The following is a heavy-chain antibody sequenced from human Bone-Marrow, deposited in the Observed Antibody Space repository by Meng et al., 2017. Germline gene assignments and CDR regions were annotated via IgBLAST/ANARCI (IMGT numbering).Heavy chain of an antibody. CDR2: ISSSGSTI. V-gene: IGHV3-48*03. J-gene: IGHJ5*02. CDR3: AREVLYSSSWYPWFDP. CDR1: GFTFSSYV. Sequence: GESLKISCAASGFTFSSYVMNWVRQAPGKGLGWGSYISSSGSTIYYADSEKGRFTISGDNAKNSLYLQMNSLRAEDTAVDYCAREVLYSSSWYPWFDPWGQGTLVTVSS. D-gene: IGHD6-13*01.